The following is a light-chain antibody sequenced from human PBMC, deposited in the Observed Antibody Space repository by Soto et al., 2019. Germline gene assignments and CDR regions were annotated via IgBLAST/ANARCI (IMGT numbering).Light chain of an antibody. CDR1: SSDVGNYNL. V-gene: IGLV2-23*02. CDR3: CSYASSNIWV. J-gene: IGLJ3*02. Sequence: QSALTQPASVSGSPGQSITISCIGTSSDVGNYNLVSWYQHHPGKAPKLMIYEVTRRPSGVSNRFSGSKSGDTASLTISGLQAEDEADYYCCSYASSNIWVFGGGTKVTVL. CDR2: EVT.